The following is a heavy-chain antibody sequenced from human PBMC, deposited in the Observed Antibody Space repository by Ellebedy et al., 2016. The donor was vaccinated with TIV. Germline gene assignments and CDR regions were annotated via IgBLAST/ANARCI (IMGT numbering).Heavy chain of an antibody. D-gene: IGHD1-14*01. V-gene: IGHV3-13*01. CDR1: GFTFSTYD. Sequence: GESLKISCAASGFTFSTYDMHWVRQATGKGPEWVSAIGSAGDTYYPGSVKGRFTISRENAKNSLYLQMNSLRAGDTAVYYCAREEPWRDYVGYWGQGTLVTVSS. CDR3: AREEPWRDYVGY. CDR2: IGSAGDT. J-gene: IGHJ4*02.